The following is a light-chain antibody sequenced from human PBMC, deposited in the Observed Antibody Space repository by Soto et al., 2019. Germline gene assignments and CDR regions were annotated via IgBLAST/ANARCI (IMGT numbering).Light chain of an antibody. CDR3: LSYTSANTRV. CDR1: SSDVGGYNY. CDR2: EVS. Sequence: QSVLTQPPSASGSPGQSVTISCTGTSSDVGGYNYVSWYQQHPGKVPKLMIYEVSKRPSGVPDRFSGSKSGNTASLTVSGLQAEDEADYYCLSYTSANTRVFGGGTQLTVL. V-gene: IGLV2-8*01. J-gene: IGLJ3*02.